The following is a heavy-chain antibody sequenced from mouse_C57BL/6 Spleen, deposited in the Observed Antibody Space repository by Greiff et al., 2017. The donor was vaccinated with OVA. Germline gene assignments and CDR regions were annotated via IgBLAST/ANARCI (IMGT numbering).Heavy chain of an antibody. V-gene: IGHV1-63*01. CDR1: GYTFTNYW. D-gene: IGHD2-1*01. CDR3: ARSTTLYYFDY. Sequence: QVHVKQSGAELVRPGTSVKMSCKASGYTFTNYWIGWAKQRPGHGLEWIGDIYPGGGYTNYNEKFKGKATLTADKSSSTAYMQFSSLTSEDSAIYYCARSTTLYYFDYWGQGTTLTVSS. CDR2: IYPGGGYT. J-gene: IGHJ2*01.